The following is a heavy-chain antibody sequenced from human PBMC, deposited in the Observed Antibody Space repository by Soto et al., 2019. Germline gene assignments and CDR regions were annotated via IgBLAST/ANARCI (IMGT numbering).Heavy chain of an antibody. Sequence: VQLVESGGGLVQPGGSLRLSCAASGFTFSDYYMSWIRQAPGKGLEWVSYISSSGSTIYYADSVKGRFTISRDNAKNSLYLQMNSLRAEDTAVYYCARVGVVGYSGYDRDWFDPWGQGTLVTVSS. V-gene: IGHV3-11*01. CDR1: GFTFSDYY. CDR3: ARVGVVGYSGYDRDWFDP. J-gene: IGHJ5*02. D-gene: IGHD5-12*01. CDR2: ISSSGSTI.